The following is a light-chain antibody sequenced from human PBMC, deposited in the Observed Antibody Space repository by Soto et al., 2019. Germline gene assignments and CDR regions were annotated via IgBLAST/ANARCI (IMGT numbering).Light chain of an antibody. Sequence: EIVLTQSPATLYLSPGERATLSCRASQSVSSYFAWYQQKPGQAPRLPIYDASNRATGIPARFSGSGSGTDFTRTISSLEPEDFAVYYCQQRRGTFGQGTKLEIK. CDR2: DAS. CDR3: QQRRGT. V-gene: IGKV3-11*01. CDR1: QSVSSY. J-gene: IGKJ2*01.